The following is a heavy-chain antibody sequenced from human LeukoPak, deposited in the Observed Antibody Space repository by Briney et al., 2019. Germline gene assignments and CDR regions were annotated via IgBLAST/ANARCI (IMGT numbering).Heavy chain of an antibody. CDR1: GGSISSGGYS. Sequence: SQTLSLTCAVSGGSISSGGYSWSWIRQPPGKGLEWIAYIYHSGSTYYNPSLKSRVTISVDRSKNQFSLKLSSVTAADTAVYYCARVKWRCSSTSCPTFDYWGQGTLVTVSS. CDR3: ARVKWRCSSTSCPTFDY. CDR2: IYHSGST. D-gene: IGHD2-2*01. V-gene: IGHV4-30-2*01. J-gene: IGHJ4*02.